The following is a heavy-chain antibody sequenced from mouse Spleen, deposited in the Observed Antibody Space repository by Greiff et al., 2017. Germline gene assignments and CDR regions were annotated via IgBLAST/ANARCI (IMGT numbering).Heavy chain of an antibody. CDR2: IDPEDGET. D-gene: IGHD2-3*01. CDR1: GFNITDYY. J-gene: IGHJ3*01. V-gene: IGHV14-2*01. CDR3: ARSRDIYDPFAY. Sequence: VQLKESGAELVKPGASVKLSCTASGFNITDYYIHWVKQRTEQGLEWIGRIDPEDGETKYAPRFQGKATITADTSSNTAYLQLSSLTSEDTAVYYCARSRDIYDPFAYWGQGTLVTVSA.